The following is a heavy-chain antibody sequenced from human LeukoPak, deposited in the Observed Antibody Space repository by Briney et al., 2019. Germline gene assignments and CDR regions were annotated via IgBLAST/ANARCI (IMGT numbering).Heavy chain of an antibody. CDR1: GFTFSDYT. CDR2: ISGSGGST. J-gene: IGHJ6*03. CDR3: ANELWFGELLPRNMDV. D-gene: IGHD3-10*01. V-gene: IGHV3-23*01. Sequence: PGGSLRLSCAASGFTFSDYTMTWVRQAPGKGLEWVASISGSGGSTYYADSVKGRFTISRDNSKNTLYLQMNSLRVEDTAIYYCANELWFGELLPRNMDVWGKGTTVIISS.